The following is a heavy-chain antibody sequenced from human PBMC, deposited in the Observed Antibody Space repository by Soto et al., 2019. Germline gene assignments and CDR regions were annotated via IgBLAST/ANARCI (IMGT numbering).Heavy chain of an antibody. D-gene: IGHD2-15*01. CDR2: ISYDGGNK. CDR3: AKVLGYCSSSSCSRDSYYYYSMDV. J-gene: IGHJ6*02. CDR1: GFTFSTYG. Sequence: QVQLVESGGGVVQPGRSLRLSCTASGFTFSTYGMHWVRQAPGKGLEWVALISYDGGNKYCADSVKGRFTISRDNSKNTLYLQMNSLRAEDTAVYYCAKVLGYCSSSSCSRDSYYYYSMDVWGQGTTVTVSS. V-gene: IGHV3-30*18.